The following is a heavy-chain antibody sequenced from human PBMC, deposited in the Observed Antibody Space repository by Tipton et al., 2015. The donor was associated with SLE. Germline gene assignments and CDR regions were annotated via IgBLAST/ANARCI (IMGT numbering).Heavy chain of an antibody. V-gene: IGHV4-34*01. D-gene: IGHD3-22*01. Sequence: LRLSCAVYGGSFSGYYWSWIRQPPGKGLEWIGEINHSGSTNYNPSLKRRVTISVDTSKNQFSLKLSSVTAADTAVYYCARSRYDSSGYYQPRAAAFDIWGQGTMVTVSS. CDR3: ARSRYDSSGYYQPRAAAFDI. J-gene: IGHJ3*02. CDR1: GGSFSGYY. CDR2: INHSGST.